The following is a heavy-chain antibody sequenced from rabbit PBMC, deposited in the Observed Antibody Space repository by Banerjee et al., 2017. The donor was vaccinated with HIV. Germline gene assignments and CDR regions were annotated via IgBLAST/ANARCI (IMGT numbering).Heavy chain of an antibody. CDR3: ARDLAGAIGWNFNL. CDR2: INTSSGNT. J-gene: IGHJ4*01. V-gene: IGHV1S45*01. CDR1: GFSFTNKYV. Sequence: QEQLEESGGDLVKPEGSLTLTCTASGFSFTNKYVMCWVRQAPGKGLQWIACINTSSGNTVYANWAKGRFTISKTSSTTVTLQMNSLTAADTATYFCARDLAGAIGWNFNLWGQGTLVTVS. D-gene: IGHD4-1*01.